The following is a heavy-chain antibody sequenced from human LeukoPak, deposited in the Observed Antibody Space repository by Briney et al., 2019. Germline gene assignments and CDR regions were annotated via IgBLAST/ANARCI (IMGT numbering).Heavy chain of an antibody. D-gene: IGHD4-17*01. J-gene: IGHJ4*02. CDR1: GFTFSNYA. CDR2: ISYDGSNK. Sequence: GGSLRLSCAASGFTFSNYAMSWVRQAPGKGLEWVAVISYDGSNKYYADSVKGRFTISRDNSKNTLYLQMNSLRAEDTAVYYCAKGYGDYGVDYWGQGTLVTVSS. CDR3: AKGYGDYGVDY. V-gene: IGHV3-30*18.